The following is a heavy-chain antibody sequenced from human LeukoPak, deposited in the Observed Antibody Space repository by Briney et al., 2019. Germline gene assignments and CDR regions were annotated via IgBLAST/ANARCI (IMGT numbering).Heavy chain of an antibody. Sequence: PSETLSLTCTVSGGSISSGDYYWSWIRPPPGKGLEWIGYIYHSGSTYYNPSLKSRVTISVDTSKNQFSLKLSSVTAADTAVYYCARGSSDAFDIWGQGTMVTVSS. CDR1: GGSISSGDYY. V-gene: IGHV4-30-4*08. CDR3: ARGSSDAFDI. CDR2: IYHSGST. J-gene: IGHJ3*02.